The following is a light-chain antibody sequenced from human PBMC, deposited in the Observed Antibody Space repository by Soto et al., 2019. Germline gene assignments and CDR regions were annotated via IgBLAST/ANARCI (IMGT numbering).Light chain of an antibody. J-gene: IGKJ2*01. CDR1: QSVLSSSNNKNY. V-gene: IGKV4-1*01. Sequence: DIVLTQSPDSLAVSLGERATINCKSSQSVLSSSNNKNYLAWYQQKPGQPPKLLIYWASTRESGVPDRFSGSGSGTDFTRTLSSLQAADVAVYSCHQYYSTPYTFGQGTKLEIK. CDR3: HQYYSTPYT. CDR2: WAS.